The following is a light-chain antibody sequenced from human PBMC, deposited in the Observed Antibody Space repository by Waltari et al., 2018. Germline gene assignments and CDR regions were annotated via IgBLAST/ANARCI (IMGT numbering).Light chain of an antibody. V-gene: IGKV2-30*01. J-gene: IGKJ1*01. Sequence: DVGLTQSPLSLPVTLGQPASISCRSSQSLVYTDGISYLNWFHQRPGQAPRRLIYKVFNRESGVPDRFSGSGSGTDFTLKISRVEAEDVGTFYCMQATQWPLTFGQGTKVEIK. CDR1: QSLVYTDGISY. CDR2: KVF. CDR3: MQATQWPLT.